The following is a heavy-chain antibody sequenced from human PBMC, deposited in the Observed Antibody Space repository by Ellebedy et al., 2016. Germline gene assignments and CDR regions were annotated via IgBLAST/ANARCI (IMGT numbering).Heavy chain of an antibody. CDR2: IDPSDSYI. CDR1: GYSFTNYW. J-gene: IGHJ6*02. V-gene: IGHV5-10-1*01. Sequence: GGSLRLXXKGSGYSFTNYWISWVRQMPGKGLEFLGRIDPSDSYINYSPSFQGHVTISVDKSNATAYLHWSSLKASDTATYYCARLAVAATVIPYYYYGLDVWGQGTTVTVSS. D-gene: IGHD6-19*01. CDR3: ARLAVAATVIPYYYYGLDV.